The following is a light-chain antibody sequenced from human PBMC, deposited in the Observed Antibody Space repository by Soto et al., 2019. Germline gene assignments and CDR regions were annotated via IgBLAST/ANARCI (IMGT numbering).Light chain of an antibody. J-gene: IGKJ1*01. Sequence: EIVLAQSPGTLSLSPGERATLSCRDSRSVNNNYLAWYQQKPGQAPRLLIFGAASRATGIPDRFIGSGSGTEFILTISRLEPDDFAIYHCHQHGGSPETFGQGTKVDIK. CDR3: HQHGGSPET. CDR1: RSVNNNY. V-gene: IGKV3-20*01. CDR2: GAA.